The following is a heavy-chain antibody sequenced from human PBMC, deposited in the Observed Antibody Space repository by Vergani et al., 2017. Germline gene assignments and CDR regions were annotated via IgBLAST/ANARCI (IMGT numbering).Heavy chain of an antibody. J-gene: IGHJ4*02. Sequence: QVQLVESGGGVVQPGRSLRLSCAASGFTFSSYAMHWVRQAPGKGLEWVAVISYDGSNKYYADSVKGRFTISRDNSKNTLYLQMNSLRAEDTAVYYCARQTGYSSSSFDYWGQGTLVTVSS. CDR1: GFTFSSYA. D-gene: IGHD6-6*01. CDR3: ARQTGYSSSSFDY. V-gene: IGHV3-30-3*01. CDR2: ISYDGSNK.